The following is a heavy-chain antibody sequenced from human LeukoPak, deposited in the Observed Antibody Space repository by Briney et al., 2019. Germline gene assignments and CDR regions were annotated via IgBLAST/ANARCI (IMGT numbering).Heavy chain of an antibody. D-gene: IGHD3-3*01. Sequence: SGTLSLTCAVSGYSISSGYYWGWVRQPPGKGLEWIASIYYRGTTYYKASLKSRLTVSRDTSKNEFSLKVRSVTVADTAVYYCAREDEYDAWNEESSRDYWGQGILVTVSS. V-gene: IGHV4-38-2*02. CDR3: AREDEYDAWNEESSRDY. J-gene: IGHJ4*02. CDR2: IYYRGTT. CDR1: GYSISSGYY.